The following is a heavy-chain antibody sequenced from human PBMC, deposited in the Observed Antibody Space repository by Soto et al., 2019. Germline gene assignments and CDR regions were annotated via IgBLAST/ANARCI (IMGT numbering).Heavy chain of an antibody. CDR2: IIPIFGTA. Sequence: ASVKVSCKASGGTFSSYAISWVRQAPGQGLEWMGGIIPIFGTANYAQKFQGRVTITADESTSTAYMELSSLRSEDTAVYYCARDRLRYCSGGSCYRFGMDVWGQGTTVTVSS. CDR3: ARDRLRYCSGGSCYRFGMDV. CDR1: GGTFSSYA. D-gene: IGHD2-15*01. J-gene: IGHJ6*02. V-gene: IGHV1-69*13.